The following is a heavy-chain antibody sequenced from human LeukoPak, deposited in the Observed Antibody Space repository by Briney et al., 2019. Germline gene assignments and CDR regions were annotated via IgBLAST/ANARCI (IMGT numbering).Heavy chain of an antibody. V-gene: IGHV3-66*01. J-gene: IGHJ4*02. CDR3: ARDDIAEAGTFY. CDR1: GFTVSSNY. D-gene: IGHD6-13*01. Sequence: GGSLRLSCAASGFTVSSNYMSWVRQAPGKGLEWVSVIYSGGSTYYADSVKGRFTISRDNSKNTLYLQMNSLRDEDAAVYYCARDDIAEAGTFYWGQGTLVTVSS. CDR2: IYSGGST.